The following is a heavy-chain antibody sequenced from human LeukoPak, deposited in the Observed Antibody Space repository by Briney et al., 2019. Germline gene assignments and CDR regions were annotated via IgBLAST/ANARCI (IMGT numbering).Heavy chain of an antibody. D-gene: IGHD6-19*01. CDR2: ISGSGGST. CDR1: GFTFSSFP. Sequence: GGSLRLSCAASGFTFSSFPMTWVRQAPGRGLEWVSGISGSGGSTYYADSVKGRFTVSRDNSKNTLYLQMNSLRAEDTAVYYCAKGSSGCPPLVDYWGQGTMVTVSS. J-gene: IGHJ4*02. CDR3: AKGSSGCPPLVDY. V-gene: IGHV3-23*01.